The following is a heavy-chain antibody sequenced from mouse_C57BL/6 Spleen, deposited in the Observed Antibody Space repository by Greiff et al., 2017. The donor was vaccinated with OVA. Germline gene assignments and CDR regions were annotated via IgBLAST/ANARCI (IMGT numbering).Heavy chain of an antibody. V-gene: IGHV1-53*01. CDR2: INPSNGGT. D-gene: IGHD1-1*01. CDR3: ARGDGITTVPSEY. CDR1: GYTFTSYW. J-gene: IGHJ2*01. Sequence: QVQLQQPGTELVKPGASVKLSCKASGYTFTSYWMHWVKQRPGQGLEWIGNINPSNGGTNYNETFKSKATLTVDKSSSTAYMQLSSLTSEDSAVYYCARGDGITTVPSEYWGQGTTLTVSS.